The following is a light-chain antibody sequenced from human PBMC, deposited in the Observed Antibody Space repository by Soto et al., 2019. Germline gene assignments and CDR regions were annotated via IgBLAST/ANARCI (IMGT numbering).Light chain of an antibody. CDR3: QKYNSAPRT. Sequence: DIQMTQSPSSLSASVGDRVTITCRASQGISNYLAWYQQKPGKVPKLLIYAASTLQSGVPYRFSGSGYGTDFTLTISSLQPEDVATYDCQKYNSAPRTFDQGTKVDIK. CDR1: QGISNY. CDR2: AAS. V-gene: IGKV1-27*01. J-gene: IGKJ1*01.